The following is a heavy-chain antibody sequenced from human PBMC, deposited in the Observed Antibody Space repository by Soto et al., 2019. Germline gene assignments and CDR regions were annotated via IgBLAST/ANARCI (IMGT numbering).Heavy chain of an antibody. V-gene: IGHV4-61*01. CDR3: AKGNILTGYYPPHYFDY. J-gene: IGHJ4*02. Sequence: SETLSLTCTVSGGSVSSSSYYWSWIRQPPGKGLEWIGYIYYSGGTNYNPSLKSRVTISVDTSKNQFSLKLTSVTAADTAVYYCAKGNILTGYYPPHYFDYWDQGTLVTVSS. CDR2: IYYSGGT. CDR1: GGSVSSSSYY. D-gene: IGHD3-9*01.